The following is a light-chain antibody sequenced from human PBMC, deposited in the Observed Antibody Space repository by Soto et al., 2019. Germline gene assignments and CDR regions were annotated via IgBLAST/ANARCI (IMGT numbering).Light chain of an antibody. CDR2: DVS. J-gene: IGLJ2*01. CDR1: SSDVGGYNY. V-gene: IGLV2-11*01. CDR3: CSYAGNYILI. Sequence: QSALTQPRSVSGSPGQSVTISCTGTSSDVGGYNYVSWYQQHPGKAPKVMIYDVSKRPSGVPDRFSGSKSGNTASLTISGLQAEDEGDYYCCSYAGNYILIFGGGTKLTVL.